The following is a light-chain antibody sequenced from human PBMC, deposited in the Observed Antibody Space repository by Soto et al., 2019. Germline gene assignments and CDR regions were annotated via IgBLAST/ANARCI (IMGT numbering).Light chain of an antibody. CDR2: GAS. CDR1: QNVKTY. J-gene: IGKJ2*01. CDR3: QQTYSIPYT. V-gene: IGKV1-39*01. Sequence: DIQMTQSPSSLSASVGDRVTITCRARQNVKTYLSWHHQKPGKAPKVLISGASSLHSGVSSRFSGSGSGTAFTRTISSLQPEDFATDDCQQTYSIPYTFGQGTKLEIK.